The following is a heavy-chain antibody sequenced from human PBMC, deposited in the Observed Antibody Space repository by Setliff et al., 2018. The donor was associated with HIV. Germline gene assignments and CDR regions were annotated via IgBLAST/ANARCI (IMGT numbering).Heavy chain of an antibody. CDR3: ARDESIFGVAISDY. D-gene: IGHD3-3*01. CDR2: INPNNGVT. CDR1: GYTFTGYY. Sequence: ASVKVSCKASGYTFTGYYMHWVRQAPGQGLEWLGWINPNNGVTNYAQNFQGRVTMTRDTSISKAYMELSSLTSDDTAVSYCARDESIFGVAISDYWGQGTLVTVSS. J-gene: IGHJ4*02. V-gene: IGHV1-2*02.